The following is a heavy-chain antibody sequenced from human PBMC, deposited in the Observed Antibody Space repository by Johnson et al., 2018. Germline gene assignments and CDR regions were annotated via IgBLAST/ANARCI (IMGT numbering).Heavy chain of an antibody. V-gene: IGHV3-9*01. J-gene: IGHJ1*01. D-gene: IGHD4-23*01. CDR3: AKDRALRWSAIQH. CDR2: IYWNSGSI. Sequence: VQLVESGGGLVQPCRSLRLSCAASGFTFDDYAMHWVRQAPGKGLEWVSGIYWNSGSIEYADSVKGRFTISRDNAKNSLYLQMNSLRTEDTAFYYCAKDRALRWSAIQHWGQGTLVTVSS. CDR1: GFTFDDYA.